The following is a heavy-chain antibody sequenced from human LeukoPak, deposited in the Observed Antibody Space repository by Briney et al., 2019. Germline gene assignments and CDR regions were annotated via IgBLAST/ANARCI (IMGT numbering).Heavy chain of an antibody. J-gene: IGHJ4*02. CDR2: ISGSGGST. CDR1: GLTFSNYA. CDR3: ARTIAVGATFVDY. V-gene: IGHV3-23*01. Sequence: GGSLRLSCAASGLTFSNYAMSWVRQAPGKGLEWVSTISGSGGSTYYADSVKGRFTISRDNSKNTLYLQMNSLRAEDTAVYYCARTIAVGATFVDYWGQGTLVTVSS. D-gene: IGHD1-26*01.